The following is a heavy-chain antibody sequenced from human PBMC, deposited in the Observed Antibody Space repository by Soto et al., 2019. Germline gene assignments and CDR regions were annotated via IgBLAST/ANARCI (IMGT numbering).Heavy chain of an antibody. J-gene: IGHJ4*02. CDR3: ARDNAVAATPPLDYFDY. CDR1: GYTFTSYG. D-gene: IGHD2-15*01. CDR2: ISAYNSNT. V-gene: IGHV1-18*01. Sequence: QVQLVQSGAEVKKPGASVKVSCKASGYTFTSYGISWVRQAPGQGLEWMGWISAYNSNTNYAQKLQGRVTMTTDTSTSTAYMELRSLRSDDTAVYYCARDNAVAATPPLDYFDYWGQGTLVTVSS.